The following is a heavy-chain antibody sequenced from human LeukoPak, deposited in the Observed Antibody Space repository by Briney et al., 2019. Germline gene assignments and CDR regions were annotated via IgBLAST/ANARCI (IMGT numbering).Heavy chain of an antibody. V-gene: IGHV4-34*01. CDR1: GGSFSGYY. CDR3: ARVLWYSSSWWADY. Sequence: PSETLSLTCAVYGGSFSGYYWSWIRQPPGKGLEWIGEINHSGSTNYNPSLKSRVTISVDTSKNQFSLKLSSVTAADTAVYYCARVLWYSSSWWADYWGQGTLVTVSS. J-gene: IGHJ4*02. D-gene: IGHD6-13*01. CDR2: INHSGST.